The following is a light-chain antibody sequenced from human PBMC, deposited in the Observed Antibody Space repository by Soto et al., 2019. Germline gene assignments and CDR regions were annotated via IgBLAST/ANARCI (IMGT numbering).Light chain of an antibody. CDR1: QRISSW. J-gene: IGKJ4*01. CDR3: QQANSFPLT. Sequence: DIQMTQSPSSESASVGDRVTITCRTSQRISSWLAWYQQKPGKAPKLLIYAASSLQSGVPPRFSGSGSGTDFTLTISSLQPEDFATYYCQQANSFPLTFGGGTKVDIK. CDR2: AAS. V-gene: IGKV1D-12*01.